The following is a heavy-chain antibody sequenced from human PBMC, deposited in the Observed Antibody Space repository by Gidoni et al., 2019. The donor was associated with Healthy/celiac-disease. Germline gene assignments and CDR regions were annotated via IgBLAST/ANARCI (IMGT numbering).Heavy chain of an antibody. CDR2: IIPIFGTA. J-gene: IGHJ6*02. Sequence: QVQLVQSGAEVKKPGSSVTVSCKASGGPFSSYAISWVRQAPGQGLAWMGGIIPIFGTANYAQKFQGRGTITADESTSTAYMELSSLRSEDTAVYYCARAGDIVVVPAAIRYYYGMDVWGQGTTVTVSS. V-gene: IGHV1-69*01. CDR3: ARAGDIVVVPAAIRYYYGMDV. CDR1: GGPFSSYA. D-gene: IGHD2-2*02.